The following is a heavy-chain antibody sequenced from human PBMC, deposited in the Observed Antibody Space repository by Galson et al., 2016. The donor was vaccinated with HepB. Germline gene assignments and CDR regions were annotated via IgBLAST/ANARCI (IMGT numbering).Heavy chain of an antibody. D-gene: IGHD2-8*02. V-gene: IGHV3-23*01. CDR3: ARDFPVGNCTEMSCARGYFGVGV. J-gene: IGHJ6*02. CDR1: GFTFSNNA. CDR2: ISGSGTVT. Sequence: SLRLSCAASGFTFSNNAMSWVRQAPGKGLEWVSVISGSGTVTYYAASVKGRFTISRDNSKNTVYVQMNSLRVEDTAIYYCARDFPVGNCTEMSCARGYFGVGVWGQGTTVTVSS.